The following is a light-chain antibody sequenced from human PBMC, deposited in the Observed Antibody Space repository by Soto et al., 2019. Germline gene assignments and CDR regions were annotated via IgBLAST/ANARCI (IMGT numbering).Light chain of an antibody. J-gene: IGLJ2*01. Sequence: QSVLTQPASVSGSPGQSITLSCTGTSSDVGGYSYVSWYQQYPGKAPKLMIYEVSNRPSGVSNRFSGSKSGNTASLTISGLQAEDDADYYCSSYTSSNTVAFGGGTKLTVL. V-gene: IGLV2-14*01. CDR3: SSYTSSNTVA. CDR2: EVS. CDR1: SSDVGGYSY.